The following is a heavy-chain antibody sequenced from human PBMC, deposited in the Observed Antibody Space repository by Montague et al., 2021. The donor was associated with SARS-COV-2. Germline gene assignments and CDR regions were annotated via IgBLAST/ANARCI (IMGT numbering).Heavy chain of an antibody. V-gene: IGHV4-4*02. Sequence: SETLSLTCAVSGGSISSSNWWSWVRQPPGKGLEWIGEIYHSGSTNYNPSLRSRVTISVDKSKNQFSLKLSSVTAADTAVYYCARTLLGYCSSTSCYGARTRYYFDYWGQGTLVTVSS. J-gene: IGHJ4*02. CDR2: IYHSGST. CDR1: GGSISSSNW. CDR3: ARTLLGYCSSTSCYGARTRYYFDY. D-gene: IGHD2-2*01.